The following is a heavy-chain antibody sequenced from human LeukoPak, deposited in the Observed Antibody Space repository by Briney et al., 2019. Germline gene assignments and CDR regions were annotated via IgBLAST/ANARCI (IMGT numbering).Heavy chain of an antibody. Sequence: PGGSLRLSCAASGFALSGYSQNWVRQAPGKGLEWVSYISGSSSTIYYADSVKDRFTISRDNAKNSLYLQMNSLRAEDTAVYYCARYRSGGSRGFDYWGQGTLVTVSS. CDR3: ARYRSGGSRGFDY. V-gene: IGHV3-48*01. J-gene: IGHJ4*02. CDR2: ISGSSSTI. CDR1: GFALSGYS. D-gene: IGHD6-19*01.